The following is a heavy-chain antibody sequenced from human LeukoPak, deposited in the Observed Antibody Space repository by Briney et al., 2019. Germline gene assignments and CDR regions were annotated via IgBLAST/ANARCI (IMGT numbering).Heavy chain of an antibody. D-gene: IGHD2-2*01. J-gene: IGHJ3*02. CDR1: GYSFTSYW. V-gene: IGHV5-51*01. Sequence: GESLKIPWKGSGYSFTSYWSGWVRQMPGKGLEWMGIIYPGDSDTRYSPSFQGQVTISADKSISTACLQWSSLKASDTAMYYCARPLPSCSSTSCYPQDAFDIWGQGTMVTVSS. CDR2: IYPGDSDT. CDR3: ARPLPSCSSTSCYPQDAFDI.